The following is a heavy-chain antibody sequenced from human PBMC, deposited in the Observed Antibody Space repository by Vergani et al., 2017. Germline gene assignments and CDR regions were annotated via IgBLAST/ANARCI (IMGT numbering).Heavy chain of an antibody. D-gene: IGHD5-12*01. V-gene: IGHV4-59*01. CDR3: ARRSQSRYETYYYYGMDV. J-gene: IGHJ6*02. CDR1: GGSISSYY. Sequence: QVQLQESGPGLVKPSETLSLTCTVSGGSISSYYWSWIRQPPGKGLEWIGYIYYSGSTNYNPSLKSRVTISVATSKNQFSLKLSSVTAADTAVYDCARRSQSRYETYYYYGMDVWGQGTTVTVSS. CDR2: IYYSGST.